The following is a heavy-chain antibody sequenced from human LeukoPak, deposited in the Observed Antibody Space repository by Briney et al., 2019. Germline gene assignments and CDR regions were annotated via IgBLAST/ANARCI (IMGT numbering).Heavy chain of an antibody. CDR3: GRRIPFRGFDL. CDR1: GGSFSGYY. Sequence: SETLSLTCAVYGGSFSGYYWSWIRQPPGKGLEWIGEINHSGSTNYNPSLKSRVTISVDTSKNQFSLKLSSVTAADTAGYYCGRRIPFRGFDLRGQGNPGHGSS. V-gene: IGHV4-34*01. D-gene: IGHD2-15*01. J-gene: IGHJ6*01. CDR2: INHSGST.